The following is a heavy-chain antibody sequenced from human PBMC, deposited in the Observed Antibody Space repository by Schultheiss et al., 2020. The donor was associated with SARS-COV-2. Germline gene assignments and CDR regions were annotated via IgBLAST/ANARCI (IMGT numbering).Heavy chain of an antibody. Sequence: GESLKISCAASRFTFSSYWMHWVRQAPGKGLVWVSRINSDGSSTSYADSVKGRFTISRDNAKNTLYLQMNCLRAEDTAVYYCARVNGAAHFDYWGQGTLVTVSS. J-gene: IGHJ4*02. CDR2: INSDGSST. CDR1: RFTFSSYW. V-gene: IGHV3-74*01. CDR3: ARVNGAAHFDY. D-gene: IGHD6-6*01.